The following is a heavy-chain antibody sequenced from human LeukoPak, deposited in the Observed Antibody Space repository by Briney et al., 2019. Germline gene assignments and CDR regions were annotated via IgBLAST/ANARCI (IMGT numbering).Heavy chain of an antibody. CDR3: VRDWDHFDFDS. V-gene: IGHV3-74*01. Sequence: GGSLRLSCAASGFTFSNYWMHWARQAPGKGLVWVSRIKGDGSHTIYADSVKGRFTISRDNAKNTLYLQMKSLRAEDTAVYYCVRDWDHFDFDSWGQGTLVTVSS. D-gene: IGHD3-9*01. CDR1: GFTFSNYW. J-gene: IGHJ5*01. CDR2: IKGDGSHT.